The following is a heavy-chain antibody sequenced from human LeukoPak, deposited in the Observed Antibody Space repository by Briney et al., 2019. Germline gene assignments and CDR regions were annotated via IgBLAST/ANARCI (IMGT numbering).Heavy chain of an antibody. D-gene: IGHD3-9*01. CDR1: GFTFSSYG. V-gene: IGHV3-30*02. J-gene: IGHJ4*02. CDR3: AKDLDYDILTGFDY. Sequence: GGSLRLSCAASGFTFSSYGMHWVRQAPGKGLEWVAFIRYDGSNKYYADSVKGRFTISRDNSKNTLYLQMNSLRAEDTAVYYCAKDLDYDILTGFDYWGQGTLATVSS. CDR2: IRYDGSNK.